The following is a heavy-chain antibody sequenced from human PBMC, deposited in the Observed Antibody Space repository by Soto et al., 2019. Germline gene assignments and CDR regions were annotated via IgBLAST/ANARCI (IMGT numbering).Heavy chain of an antibody. J-gene: IGHJ3*02. CDR2: ISYDGSNK. D-gene: IGHD5-18*01. Sequence: HVQLVESGGGVVQPGRSLRLSCAASGFTFSSYAMHWVRQAPGKGLEWVAVISYDGSNKYYADSVKGRFTISRDNSKNTLYLQMNSLRAEDTAVYYCARGGTWIQLWLGNDAFDIWGQGTMVTVSS. CDR1: GFTFSSYA. V-gene: IGHV3-30-3*01. CDR3: ARGGTWIQLWLGNDAFDI.